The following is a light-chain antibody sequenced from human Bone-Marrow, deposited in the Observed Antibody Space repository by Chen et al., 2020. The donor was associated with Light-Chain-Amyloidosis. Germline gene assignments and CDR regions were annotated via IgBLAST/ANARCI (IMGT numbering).Light chain of an antibody. CDR1: SSDVGGDNH. Sequence: QSALTQPASVSGSPGQSSTISITGTSSDVGGDNHVSWYQQPPDKAPKRMIYDVTNRPSCVPDRFSGSKSDNTASLTISGLQTEDEADYFCSSYTITTTLVFGSGTRVTVL. CDR3: SSYTITTTLV. V-gene: IGLV2-14*01. CDR2: DVT. J-gene: IGLJ1*01.